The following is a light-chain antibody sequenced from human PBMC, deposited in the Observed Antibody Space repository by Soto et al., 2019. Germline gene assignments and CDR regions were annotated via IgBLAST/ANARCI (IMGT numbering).Light chain of an antibody. J-gene: IGKJ5*01. V-gene: IGKV1-8*01. CDR1: QGISSY. CDR3: QQYYSYPIT. Sequence: AIRMTQSPSSFSASTGDRVTITCRASQGISSYLAWYQQKPGKAPKLLIYAASTLQSGVPSRFSGSGSGTDFTLTISCLQSEDFATYYCQQYYSYPITFGQGTRRE. CDR2: AAS.